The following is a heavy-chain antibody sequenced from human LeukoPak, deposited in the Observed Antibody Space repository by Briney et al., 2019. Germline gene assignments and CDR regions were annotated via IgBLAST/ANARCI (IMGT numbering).Heavy chain of an antibody. CDR2: ISSSGSTI. CDR3: ARDQSSHYDILTGYLHYYYYGMDV. Sequence: GGSLRLSCAASGFTFSDYYMSWIRQAPGKGLEWVSYISSSGSTIYYADSVKGRFTISRDNAKNSLYLQMNSLRAEDTAVYYCARDQSSHYDILTGYLHYYYYGMDVRGQGTTVTVSS. CDR1: GFTFSDYY. J-gene: IGHJ6*02. V-gene: IGHV3-11*01. D-gene: IGHD3-9*01.